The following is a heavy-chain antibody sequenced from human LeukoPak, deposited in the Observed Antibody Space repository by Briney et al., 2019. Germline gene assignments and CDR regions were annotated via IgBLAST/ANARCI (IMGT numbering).Heavy chain of an antibody. CDR1: GFTFSSYA. D-gene: IGHD6-13*01. V-gene: IGHV3-23*01. CDR2: ISGSGGST. CDR3: AKARGEKGSSWNDY. J-gene: IGHJ4*02. Sequence: GGSLRLSCAASGFTFSSYAMSWVRQAPGKGLEWVSAISGSGGSTYYADSVKGRFTISRDNSKNTLYLQMNSLRAEDTAAYYCAKARGEKGSSWNDYWGQGTLVTVSS.